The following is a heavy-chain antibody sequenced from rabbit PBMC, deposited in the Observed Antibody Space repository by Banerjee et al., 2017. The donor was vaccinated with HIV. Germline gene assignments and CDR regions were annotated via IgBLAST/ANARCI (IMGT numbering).Heavy chain of an antibody. D-gene: IGHD4-2*01. J-gene: IGHJ4*01. V-gene: IGHV1S43*01. CDR1: GIDFSSIYY. CDR3: ARYLNNAGSWALDL. CDR2: MYTDGDST. Sequence: QEQLVESGGGLVKPGGTLTLTCKASGIDFSSIYYMCWVRQAPGKGLELIACMYTDGDSTWCASWAKGRFTISRSTTENTVTLQMTSLTAADTAIYFCARYLNNAGSWALDLWGQGTLVTVS.